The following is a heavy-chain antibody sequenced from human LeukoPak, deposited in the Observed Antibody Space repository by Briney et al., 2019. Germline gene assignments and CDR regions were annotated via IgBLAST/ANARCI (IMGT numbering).Heavy chain of an antibody. D-gene: IGHD1-26*01. CDR2: IYYSGST. J-gene: IGHJ4*02. Sequence: SETLSLTCTVSGGSISSYYWSWIRQPPGKGLEWIGYIYYSGSTNYNPSLKSRVTISVDTSKNQFSLKLSSVTAAGTAVYYCARGRGSQGYWGQGTLVTVSS. V-gene: IGHV4-59*01. CDR3: ARGRGSQGY. CDR1: GGSISSYY.